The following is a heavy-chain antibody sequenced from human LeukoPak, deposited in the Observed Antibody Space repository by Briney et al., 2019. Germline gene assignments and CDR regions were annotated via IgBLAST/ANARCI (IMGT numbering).Heavy chain of an antibody. J-gene: IGHJ4*02. CDR1: GFTFSSYS. V-gene: IGHV3-21*04. CDR2: IFPSGGEI. Sequence: GGSLRLSCAASGFTFSSYSMNWVRQPPGKGLEWVSSIFPSGGEIHYADSVKGRFTISRDNSKNTLYLQMNSLRAEDTAVYYCASCMTTVTTPNDYWGQGTRVTVSS. CDR3: ASCMTTVTTPNDY. D-gene: IGHD4-17*01.